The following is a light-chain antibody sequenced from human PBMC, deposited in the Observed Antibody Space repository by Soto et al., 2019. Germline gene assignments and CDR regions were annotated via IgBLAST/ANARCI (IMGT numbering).Light chain of an antibody. V-gene: IGLV2-23*01. CDR1: SSDVGSYNL. CDR2: EGS. Sequence: QSLLTQPASVSGSPGQSITISCTGTSSDVGSYNLVSWYQQHPGKAPKLMIYEGSRRPSGVSNRFSGSKSGNTASLTISGLQAEDEADYYCCSYAGSSGYVFGTGTKVTVL. CDR3: CSYAGSSGYV. J-gene: IGLJ1*01.